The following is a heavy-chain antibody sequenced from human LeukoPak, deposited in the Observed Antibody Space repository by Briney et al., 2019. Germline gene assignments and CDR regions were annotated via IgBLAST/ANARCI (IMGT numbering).Heavy chain of an antibody. D-gene: IGHD1-26*01. CDR2: SHHNGKT. Sequence: SETLSLTCAVSGGSLSSGSWWSWFRQPPGKGLEWIGESHHNGKTNYNPSLKSRVTISVDKSKNHFSVELNSVTAADTAVYYCAKGGSYLFDCWGQGILVTVSS. CDR3: AKGGSYLFDC. V-gene: IGHV4-4*02. J-gene: IGHJ4*02. CDR1: GGSLSSGSW.